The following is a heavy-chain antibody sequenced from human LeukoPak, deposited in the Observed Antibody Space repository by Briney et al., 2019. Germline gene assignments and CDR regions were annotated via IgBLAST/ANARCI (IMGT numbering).Heavy chain of an antibody. CDR2: FYHSGST. D-gene: IGHD1-26*01. V-gene: IGHV4-38-2*02. Sequence: SETLSLTCTVSGYSITSGYYCGWIRQAPGKGLEWIGNFYHSGSTYYNPSLKSRVTISIDTSKNQCSLKLSSMTAADTAMYYCARGEGYSNYYMDVWGKGTTVTVSS. J-gene: IGHJ6*03. CDR1: GYSITSGYY. CDR3: ARGEGYSNYYMDV.